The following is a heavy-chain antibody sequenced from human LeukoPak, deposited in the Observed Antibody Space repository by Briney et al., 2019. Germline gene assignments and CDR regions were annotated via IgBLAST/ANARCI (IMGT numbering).Heavy chain of an antibody. CDR1: GYTFTSHG. CDR3: ASRPELPATDTRFDY. V-gene: IGHV1-18*01. D-gene: IGHD1-7*01. Sequence: ASVKVSCKASGYTFTSHGISWVRQAPGQGLEWMGWISTYNGNTNYAQKLQGRVSMTTDTSTSTAYMDLRSLRSDDTAVYYCASRPELPATDTRFDYWGQGTLVTVSS. J-gene: IGHJ4*02. CDR2: ISTYNGNT.